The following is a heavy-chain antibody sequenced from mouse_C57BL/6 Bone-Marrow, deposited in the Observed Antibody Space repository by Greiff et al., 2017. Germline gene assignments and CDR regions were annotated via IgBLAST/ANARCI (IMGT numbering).Heavy chain of an antibody. CDR1: GYTFTSYG. CDR3: ARSGPPWYFDV. J-gene: IGHJ1*03. CDR2: IYPRSGNT. Sequence: QVRLQQSGAELARPGASVKLSCKASGYTFTSYGISWVKQRTGQGLEWIGEIYPRSGNTYYNEKFKGKATLTADKSSSTAYMELRSLTSEDSAVYFCARSGPPWYFDVWGTGTTVTVSS. D-gene: IGHD3-1*01. V-gene: IGHV1-81*01.